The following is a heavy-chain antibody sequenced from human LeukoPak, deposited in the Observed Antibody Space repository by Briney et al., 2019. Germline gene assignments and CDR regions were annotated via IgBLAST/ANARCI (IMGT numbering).Heavy chain of an antibody. Sequence: GGSLRLSCAASGFTFSYYGVHWARQAPGKGLEWVAFIRYDGSNKYYADSVKGRFTISRDNSKNTLYLQMNSLRAEDTAVYYCASSGALGYYYYYGMDVWGQGTTVTVSS. CDR2: IRYDGSNK. D-gene: IGHD1-26*01. V-gene: IGHV3-30*02. J-gene: IGHJ6*02. CDR3: ASSGALGYYYYYGMDV. CDR1: GFTFSYYG.